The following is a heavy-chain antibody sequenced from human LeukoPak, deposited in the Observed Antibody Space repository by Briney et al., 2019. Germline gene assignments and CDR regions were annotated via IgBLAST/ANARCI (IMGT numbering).Heavy chain of an antibody. D-gene: IGHD3-9*01. CDR3: ARVYVDYDTSIDY. CDR2: ISSSSSYI. CDR1: GFTFSSYS. Sequence: GGSLRLSCAASGFTFSSYSMNWVRQAPGRGLEWVSSISSSSSYIYYADSVKGRFTISRDNAKNSLYLQMNSLRAEDTAVYYCARVYVDYDTSIDYWGQGTLVTVSS. V-gene: IGHV3-21*01. J-gene: IGHJ4*02.